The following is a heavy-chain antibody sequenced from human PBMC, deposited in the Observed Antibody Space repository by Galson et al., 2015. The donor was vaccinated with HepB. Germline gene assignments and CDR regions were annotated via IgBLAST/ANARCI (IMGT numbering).Heavy chain of an antibody. J-gene: IGHJ6*02. Sequence: SVKVSCKASGGTFSSYAISWVRQAPGQGLEWMGGIIPIFGTANYAQKFQGRVTITVDESTSTAYMELSSLRSEDTAVYYCARAPSSGSYVVVHYYYYGMDVWGQGTTVTVSS. CDR3: ARAPSSGSYVVVHYYYYGMDV. V-gene: IGHV1-69*13. D-gene: IGHD1-26*01. CDR1: GGTFSSYA. CDR2: IIPIFGTA.